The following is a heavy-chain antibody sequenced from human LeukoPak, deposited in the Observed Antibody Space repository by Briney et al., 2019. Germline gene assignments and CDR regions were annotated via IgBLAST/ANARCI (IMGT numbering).Heavy chain of an antibody. V-gene: IGHV3-48*03. CDR2: VSKSGDSI. CDR1: GFTFSSYE. Sequence: GGSLRLSCAASGFTFSSYEMNWVRQAPGKGLEWVSYVSKSGDSIYYADSVKGRFPISRDNAKNSLYLQMNSLRAEDTAVYYCARDSRYNTHYYYGMDVWGQGTTVTVSS. CDR3: ARDSRYNTHYYYGMDV. J-gene: IGHJ6*02. D-gene: IGHD3-3*01.